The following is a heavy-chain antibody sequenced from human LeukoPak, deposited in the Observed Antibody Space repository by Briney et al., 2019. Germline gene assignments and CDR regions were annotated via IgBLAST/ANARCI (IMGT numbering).Heavy chain of an antibody. Sequence: PGGPLTLSCAASGFTVNRNYMRWVRQAPGKGLEWVSVIYSGGSKYYADSVKGRFTISRDNSKNMLYLQMNSLRAEDTAVYYCARDLLGYDSSGYPSYHYYYGMDVWGQGTAVTVSS. CDR3: ARDLLGYDSSGYPSYHYYYGMDV. CDR2: IYSGGSK. CDR1: GFTVNRNY. V-gene: IGHV3-53*01. J-gene: IGHJ6*02. D-gene: IGHD3-22*01.